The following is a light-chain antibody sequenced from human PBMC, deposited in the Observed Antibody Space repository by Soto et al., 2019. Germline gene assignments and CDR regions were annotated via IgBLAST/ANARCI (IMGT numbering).Light chain of an antibody. CDR3: QQSFCTTWT. CDR1: QTILTY. V-gene: IGKV1-39*01. Sequence: DIQMTQSPSSLSASVGDRVTITCRASQTILTYLNWYKQKPGKAPKLLIYAASSLQSGVPSRFSGGGSATDFTLTISSLQPEDFATYYCQQSFCTTWTFGHGTKVEIK. J-gene: IGKJ1*01. CDR2: AAS.